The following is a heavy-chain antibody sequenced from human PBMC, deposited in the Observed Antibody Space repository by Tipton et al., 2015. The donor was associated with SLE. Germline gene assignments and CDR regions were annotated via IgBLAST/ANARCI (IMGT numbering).Heavy chain of an antibody. V-gene: IGHV3-33*01. J-gene: IGHJ4*02. CDR1: GFIFSHYG. CDR3: ARDMSTVPAAPFDY. CDR2: IWDDGSQK. Sequence: SGFIFSHYGMHWVRQAPGKGLEWVAVIWDDGSQKYHADSVKGRFAISRDNSKNTLYLQMNSLRAEDTAFYYRARDMSTVPAAPFDYWGQGTLVTVSS. D-gene: IGHD2-2*01.